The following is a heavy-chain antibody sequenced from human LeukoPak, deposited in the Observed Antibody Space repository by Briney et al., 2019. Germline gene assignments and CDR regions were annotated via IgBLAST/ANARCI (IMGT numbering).Heavy chain of an antibody. CDR1: GGSISSGSYY. CDR2: IYVTGNT. D-gene: IGHD3-3*01. J-gene: IGHJ5*02. V-gene: IGHV4-61*02. Sequence: SQTLSLTCTVSGGSISSGSYYWSWIRQPAGKGLEWIGRIYVTGNTNYNPSLKSRVTISVDTSKNQFSLKLNSVTAADTAVYYCARDGLDYDFWSGPTGLDPWGQGTLVTVSS. CDR3: ARDGLDYDFWSGPTGLDP.